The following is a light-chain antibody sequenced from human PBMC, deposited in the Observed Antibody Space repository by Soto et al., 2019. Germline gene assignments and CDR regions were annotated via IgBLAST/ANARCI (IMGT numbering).Light chain of an antibody. CDR1: SSDVGAYNY. Sequence: QSALTQPRSVSGSPGQSVTISCTGTSSDVGAYNYVSWYQHHPGKAPKVMLYDVSERPSGVPDRFSGSKSDNKASLTISGIQAEDEADYYCCSYAGSYSWVFGGGTKLTVL. CDR2: DVS. J-gene: IGLJ3*02. CDR3: CSYAGSYSWV. V-gene: IGLV2-11*01.